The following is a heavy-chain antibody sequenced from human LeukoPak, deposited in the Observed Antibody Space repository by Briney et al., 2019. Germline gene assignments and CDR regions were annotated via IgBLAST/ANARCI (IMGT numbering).Heavy chain of an antibody. CDR3: AKGTGDHWYHYYYTDV. Sequence: GGTLRLSCAASGFTFSIHNMDWVRQAPGKGLELVSATSGRGGDTYYKDSVKGRFAISRDNSRNTLYLQMNSLRAEDTAVYYCAKGTGDHWYHYYYTDVWGKGTMVTVSS. CDR2: TSGRGGDT. V-gene: IGHV3-23*01. CDR1: GFTFSIHN. J-gene: IGHJ6*03. D-gene: IGHD7-27*01.